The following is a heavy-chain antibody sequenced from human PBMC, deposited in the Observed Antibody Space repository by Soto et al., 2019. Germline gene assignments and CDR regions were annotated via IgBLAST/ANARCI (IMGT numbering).Heavy chain of an antibody. J-gene: IGHJ4*02. CDR1: GFTFSTSA. Sequence: EVQLLESGGGLVQPGGSLRLSCAASGFTFSTSALTWVRQAPGKGLEWVSTITSSGGSTYYADPVKGRFTISRDNSKNTLFLQMNSLRAEDTAVYYCAKDTGYGDYNDYWGQGTLVTVSS. CDR2: ITSSGGST. CDR3: AKDTGYGDYNDY. D-gene: IGHD4-17*01. V-gene: IGHV3-23*01.